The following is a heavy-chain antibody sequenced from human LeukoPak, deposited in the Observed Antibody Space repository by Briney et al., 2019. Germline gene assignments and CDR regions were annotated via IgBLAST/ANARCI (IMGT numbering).Heavy chain of an antibody. V-gene: IGHV3-48*04. CDR1: GFTFSSYA. CDR3: ARAMVRGILDYMDV. CDR2: ISSSGSTI. J-gene: IGHJ6*03. Sequence: GGSLRLSCAASGFTFSSYAMSWVRQAPGKGLEWVSYISSSGSTINYADSVKGRFTISRDNAKNSLYLQMNSLRAEDTAVYYCARAMVRGILDYMDVWAKGPRSPSP. D-gene: IGHD3-10*01.